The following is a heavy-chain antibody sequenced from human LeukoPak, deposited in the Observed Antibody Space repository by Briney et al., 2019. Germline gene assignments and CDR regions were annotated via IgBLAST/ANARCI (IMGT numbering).Heavy chain of an antibody. Sequence: SETLSLTCTVSGGSISSSSYYWGWIRQPPGKGLEWIGSIYYSGSTYYNPSLKSRVTISVDTSKNQFSLKLSSVTAADTAVYYCARYSYGGFFDYWGQGTLVTVSP. D-gene: IGHD5-18*01. J-gene: IGHJ4*02. CDR2: IYYSGST. V-gene: IGHV4-39*01. CDR3: ARYSYGGFFDY. CDR1: GGSISSSSYY.